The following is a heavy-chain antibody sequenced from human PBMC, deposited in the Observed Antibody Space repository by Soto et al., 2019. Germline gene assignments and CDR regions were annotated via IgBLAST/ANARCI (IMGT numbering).Heavy chain of an antibody. D-gene: IGHD3-9*01. CDR2: ISGSGGST. Sequence: PGGSLRLSCAASGFTFSSYAMSWVRQAPGKGLEWVSAISGSGGSTYYADSVKGRFTISRDNSKNTLYLQMNSLRAEDTAVYYCAKDGVMSDILTGLYYYYMDVWGKGTTVTVSS. J-gene: IGHJ6*03. CDR1: GFTFSSYA. CDR3: AKDGVMSDILTGLYYYYMDV. V-gene: IGHV3-23*01.